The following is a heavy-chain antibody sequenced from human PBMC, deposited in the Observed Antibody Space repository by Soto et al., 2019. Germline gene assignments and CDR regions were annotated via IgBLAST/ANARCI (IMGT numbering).Heavy chain of an antibody. V-gene: IGHV5-51*01. CDR1: GYSFTSYW. Sequence: EVQLVQSGAEVKKPGESLKISCKGSGYSFTSYWIGWVRQMPGKGLEWMGIIYPGDSDTRYSPSFQGQVTISADKSISTAYLQWSSLKASDTAMYYCARHLMVPAANADYYYYGMDVWGQGTTVTVSS. CDR2: IYPGDSDT. CDR3: ARHLMVPAANADYYYYGMDV. J-gene: IGHJ6*02. D-gene: IGHD2-2*01.